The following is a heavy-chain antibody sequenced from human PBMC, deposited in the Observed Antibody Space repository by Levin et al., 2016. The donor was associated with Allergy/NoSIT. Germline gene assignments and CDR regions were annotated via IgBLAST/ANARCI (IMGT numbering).Heavy chain of an antibody. CDR2: IKSKTDGGTT. V-gene: IGHV3-15*01. D-gene: IGHD3-22*01. J-gene: IGHJ4*02. Sequence: WIRQPPGKGLEWVGRIKSKTDGGTTDYAAPVKGRVTISRDDSKNTLYLQMNSLKTEDTAVYYCTTDLAPPYYYDSSGYRIDYWGQGTLVTVSS. CDR3: TTDLAPPYYYDSSGYRIDY.